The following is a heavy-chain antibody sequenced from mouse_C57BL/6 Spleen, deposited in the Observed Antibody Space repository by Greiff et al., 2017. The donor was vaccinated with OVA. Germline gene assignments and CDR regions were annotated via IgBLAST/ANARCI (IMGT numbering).Heavy chain of an antibody. CDR1: GYTFTDYN. CDR3: ARQITTVPYYAMDY. V-gene: IGHV1-18*01. CDR2: INPNNGGT. Sequence: VQLQQSGPELVKPGASVKIPCKASGYTFTDYNMDWVKQSHGKSLEWIGDINPNNGGTIYNQKFKGKATLTVDKSSSTAYMELRSLTSEDTAVYYCARQITTVPYYAMDYWGQGTSVTVSS. J-gene: IGHJ4*01. D-gene: IGHD1-1*01.